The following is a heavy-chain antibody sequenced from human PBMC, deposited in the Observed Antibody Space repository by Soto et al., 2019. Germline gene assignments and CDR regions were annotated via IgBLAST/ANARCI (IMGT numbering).Heavy chain of an antibody. CDR1: GGTFSSYA. CDR3: ARRHGAAAPQGDNWFYP. CDR2: IIPIFGTA. J-gene: IGHJ5*02. D-gene: IGHD6-13*01. V-gene: IGHV1-69*01. Sequence: QVQLVQSGAEVKKPGSSVKVSCKASGGTFSSYAISWVRQAPGQGLEWMGGIIPIFGTANYAQKFQGRVTITADESTITAYMELSSLRSEDTAVYYCARRHGAAAPQGDNWFYPWGQVTLVTVSS.